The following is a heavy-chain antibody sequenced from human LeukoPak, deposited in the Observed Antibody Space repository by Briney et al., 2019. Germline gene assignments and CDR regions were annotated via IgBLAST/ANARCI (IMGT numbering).Heavy chain of an antibody. J-gene: IGHJ4*02. V-gene: IGHV3-74*01. D-gene: IGHD1-26*01. CDR3: VRDSGISEDYFDY. CDR2: ISSDGSST. CDR1: GFTFSSYW. Sequence: GGSLRLSCAASGFTFSSYWMHWVRQAPGKGLVWVSRISSDGSSTNYADSVKGRFTISRDNAKNTLSLQMNSLRAEDTAIYYCVRDSGISEDYFDYWGQGTLVTVSS.